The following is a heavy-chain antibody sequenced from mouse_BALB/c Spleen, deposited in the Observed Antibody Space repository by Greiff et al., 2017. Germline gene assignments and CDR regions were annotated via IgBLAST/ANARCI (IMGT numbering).Heavy chain of an antibody. CDR2: ISSGGGST. CDR1: GFAFSSYD. CDR3: ASFYYGSSFAY. V-gene: IGHV5-12-1*01. Sequence: EVKLQESGGGLVKPGGSLKLSCAASGFAFSSYDMSWVRQTPEKRLEWVAYISSGGGSTYYPDTVKGRFTISRDNAKNTLYLQMSSLKSEDTAMYYCASFYYGSSFAYWGQGTLVTVSA. D-gene: IGHD1-1*01. J-gene: IGHJ3*01.